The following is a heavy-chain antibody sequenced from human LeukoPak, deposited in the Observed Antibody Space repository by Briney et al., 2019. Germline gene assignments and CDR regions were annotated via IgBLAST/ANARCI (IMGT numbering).Heavy chain of an antibody. CDR2: INPNSGGT. CDR3: ASIGYCSSTSCYGEEDIDY. V-gene: IGHV1-2*06. J-gene: IGHJ4*02. CDR1: GYTFTSYD. Sequence: ASVKVSCKASGYTFTSYDINWVRQATGQGLEWMGRINPNSGGTNYAQKFQGRVTMTRDTSISTAYMELSRLRSDDTAVYYCASIGYCSSTSCYGEEDIDYWGQGTLVTVSS. D-gene: IGHD2-2*03.